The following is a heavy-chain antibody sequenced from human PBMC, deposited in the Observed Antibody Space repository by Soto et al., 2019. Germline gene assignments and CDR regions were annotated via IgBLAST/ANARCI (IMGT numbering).Heavy chain of an antibody. Sequence: EVQLVESGGGLVQPGGSLSLSCVVSGFTFSSYWMHWVRQAPGKGLVWVSRIDTDGSSTTYADSVQGRFTISRDNAKNTLYLKIHRLRDEDTPVYFCVSGSNDWIGVDYWGQGTLATVSS. CDR3: VSGSNDWIGVDY. D-gene: IGHD6-19*01. V-gene: IGHV3-74*01. CDR1: GFTFSSYW. CDR2: IDTDGSST. J-gene: IGHJ4*02.